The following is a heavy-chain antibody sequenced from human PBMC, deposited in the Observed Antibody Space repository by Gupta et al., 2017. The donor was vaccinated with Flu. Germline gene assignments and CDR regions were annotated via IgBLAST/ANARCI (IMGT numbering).Heavy chain of an antibody. D-gene: IGHD1-26*01. J-gene: IGHJ6*02. Sequence: QVQLQASGPGLVKPSETLSLTCNVSGGSISSFYWSWIRQPPGKGLEWIGFIYYSGGTYYNPSLKSRVTMSIDTSKNQFSLKLSSVTAADTAVYYCARDRGSFLNYFYYYGMDVWGQGTTGTVSS. CDR2: IYYSGGT. CDR1: GGSISSFY. V-gene: IGHV4-59*01. CDR3: ARDRGSFLNYFYYYGMDV.